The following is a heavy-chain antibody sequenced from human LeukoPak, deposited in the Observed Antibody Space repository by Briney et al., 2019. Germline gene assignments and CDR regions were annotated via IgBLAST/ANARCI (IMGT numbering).Heavy chain of an antibody. Sequence: PSETLSLTCAVYGGSFSGYYWSWVRQPPGKGLEWIGEINHSGSTNYNPSLKSRVTISVDTSKNQFSLKLSSVTGADTAVYYCARVLEYGSGSHEYWGQGTLVTVSS. CDR1: GGSFSGYY. D-gene: IGHD3-10*01. CDR2: INHSGST. V-gene: IGHV4-34*01. J-gene: IGHJ4*02. CDR3: ARVLEYGSGSHEY.